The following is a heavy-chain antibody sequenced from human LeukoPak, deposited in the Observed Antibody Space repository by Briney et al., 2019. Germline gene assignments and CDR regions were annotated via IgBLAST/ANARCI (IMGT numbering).Heavy chain of an antibody. CDR2: ISGSGGST. Sequence: GGSLRLSCAASGFTFSSYAMSWVRQAPGKGLEWVSAISGSGGSTYYADSVKGRFTISRDNSKNTLYLQMNSLRAEDTAVYYCAKLHYDILTGYSPFDYWGQGTLVTVSS. D-gene: IGHD3-9*01. V-gene: IGHV3-23*01. CDR1: GFTFSSYA. J-gene: IGHJ4*02. CDR3: AKLHYDILTGYSPFDY.